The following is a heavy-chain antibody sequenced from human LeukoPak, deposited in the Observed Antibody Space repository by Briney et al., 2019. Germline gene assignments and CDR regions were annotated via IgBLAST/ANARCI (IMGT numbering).Heavy chain of an antibody. CDR1: GGSISSYY. CDR2: IYYSGST. V-gene: IGHV4-59*01. D-gene: IGHD3-3*01. J-gene: IGHJ6*03. CDR3: ARGNYDFWSGYFSDYYYMDV. Sequence: SETLSLTCTVSGGSISSYYWSWIRQPPGKGLEWIGYIYYSGSTNYNPSLKRRVTISVDTSKNQFSQKLSSVTAADTAVYYCARGNYDFWSGYFSDYYYMDVWGKGTTVTVSS.